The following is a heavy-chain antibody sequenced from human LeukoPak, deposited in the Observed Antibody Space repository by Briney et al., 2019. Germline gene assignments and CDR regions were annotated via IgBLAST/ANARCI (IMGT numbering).Heavy chain of an antibody. Sequence: PSETLSLTCTVSGGSISSYYWSWIRQPAGKGLEWIGRIYTSGSTNYNPSLKSRVTMSVDTSKNQFSLKLSSVTAADTAVYYCARVMRDCSGCSCYYAHFDYWGQGTLVTVSS. CDR1: GGSISSYY. V-gene: IGHV4-4*07. CDR2: IYTSGST. D-gene: IGHD2-15*01. CDR3: ARVMRDCSGCSCYYAHFDY. J-gene: IGHJ4*02.